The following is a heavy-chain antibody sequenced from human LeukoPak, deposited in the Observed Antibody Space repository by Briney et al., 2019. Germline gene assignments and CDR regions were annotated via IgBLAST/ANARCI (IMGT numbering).Heavy chain of an antibody. J-gene: IGHJ5*02. D-gene: IGHD3-10*01. CDR1: GYTFTSYA. CDR3: ARVTRITMVRVNWFDP. Sequence: ASVTVSCKASGYTFTSYAMNWVRQAPGQGLEWMGWINTNTGNPTYAQGFTGRFVFSLDTSVSTAYLQISSLKAEDTAVYYCARVTRITMVRVNWFDPWGQGTLVTVSS. CDR2: INTNTGNP. V-gene: IGHV7-4-1*02.